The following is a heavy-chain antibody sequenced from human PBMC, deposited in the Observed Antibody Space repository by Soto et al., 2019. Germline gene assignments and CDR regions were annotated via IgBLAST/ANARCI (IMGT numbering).Heavy chain of an antibody. V-gene: IGHV3-23*01. CDR1: GFTVSSYI. CDR3: AKAWGIDY. Sequence: EVQLLESGGGLVGPGGSRRLSCAASGFTVSSYIMSWVRQAPGKGLEWVSTISGSGSSTYSADSVKGRFTISRDNSKNTLYLQMNSLRVEDTAIYYCAKAWGIDYWGQGTLVTVSS. D-gene: IGHD7-27*01. J-gene: IGHJ4*02. CDR2: ISGSGSST.